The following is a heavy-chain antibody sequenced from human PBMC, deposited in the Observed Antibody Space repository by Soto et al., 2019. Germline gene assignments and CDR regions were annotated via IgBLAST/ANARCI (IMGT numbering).Heavy chain of an antibody. Sequence: GASVKVSCKASGYTFTGYYMHWVRQAPGQGLEWMGWINPNSGGTNYAQKFQGWVTMTRDTSISTAYMELSRLRSDDTAVYYCARSRRRVVAATQPGYYFDYWGQGTLVTVSS. CDR3: ARSRRRVVAATQPGYYFDY. D-gene: IGHD2-15*01. V-gene: IGHV1-2*04. J-gene: IGHJ4*02. CDR2: INPNSGGT. CDR1: GYTFTGYY.